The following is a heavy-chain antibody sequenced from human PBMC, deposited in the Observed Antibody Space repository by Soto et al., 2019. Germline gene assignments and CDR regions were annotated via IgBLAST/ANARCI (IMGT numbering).Heavy chain of an antibody. J-gene: IGHJ4*02. CDR1: GFTFSSYG. CDR3: ANDRMGAGVRGYFDY. D-gene: IGHD3-10*01. Sequence: QVQLVESGGGVVQPGRSLRLSCAASGFTFSSYGMHWVRQAPGKGLEWVADIIYDGSTKYYADSVKGRFTISRDNSKSTLYLQMNSLRAEDTAVYYCANDRMGAGVRGYFDYWGQGTLVTVSS. V-gene: IGHV3-30*18. CDR2: IIYDGSTK.